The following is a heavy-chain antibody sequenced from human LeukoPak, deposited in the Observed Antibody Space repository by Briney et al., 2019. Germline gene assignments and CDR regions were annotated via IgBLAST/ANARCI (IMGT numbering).Heavy chain of an antibody. Sequence: GSLRLSCAASGFTFSSYAMSWVRQPPGKGLEWIGEINHSGSTNYNPSLKSRVTISVDTSKNQFSLKLSSVTAADTAVYYCARGHLDFWSGYPLATNFDYWGQGTLVTVSS. D-gene: IGHD3-3*01. J-gene: IGHJ4*02. V-gene: IGHV4-34*01. CDR3: ARGHLDFWSGYPLATNFDY. CDR2: INHSGST. CDR1: GFTFSSYA.